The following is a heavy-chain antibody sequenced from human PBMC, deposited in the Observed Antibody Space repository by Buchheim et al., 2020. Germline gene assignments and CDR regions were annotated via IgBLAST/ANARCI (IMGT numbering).Heavy chain of an antibody. J-gene: IGHJ4*02. D-gene: IGHD1-1*01. CDR2: IKQDGSET. Sequence: EVQLVESGGGLVQPGGSLRLSCAASGFTFSSYWMSWVRQAPGKGLEWVSNIKQDGSETTYADSVKGRFTISRDNATNTLFLQMNSLRAEDTAVYYCARDLLVWNGGFDYWGQGTL. CDR3: ARDLLVWNGGFDY. CDR1: GFTFSSYW. V-gene: IGHV3-7*01.